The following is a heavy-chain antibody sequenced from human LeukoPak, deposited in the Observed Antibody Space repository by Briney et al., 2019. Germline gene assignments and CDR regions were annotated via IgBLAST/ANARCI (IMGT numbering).Heavy chain of an antibody. CDR2: INTDGGT. CDR1: GFTFSTYW. V-gene: IGHV3-74*01. D-gene: IGHD5-12*01. CDR3: ASVAGGQSGYYH. J-gene: IGHJ5*02. Sequence: GGSLRLSCAASGFTFSTYWMYWGRQAPGKGGVWVSRINTDGGTSYADSVKGRFTISRDNAKNTLYLQMNSLRVEDTAVYYCASVAGGQSGYYHWGQGTLVTVSS.